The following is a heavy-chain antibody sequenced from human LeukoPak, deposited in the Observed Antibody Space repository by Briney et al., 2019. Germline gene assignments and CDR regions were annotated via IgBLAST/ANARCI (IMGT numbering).Heavy chain of an antibody. D-gene: IGHD3-9*01. CDR1: GFTFNSYA. Sequence: PGGFLRLSCAASGFTFNSYAMHWVRQAPGKGLEWVAVISYDGSNKYYADSVKGRFTISRDNSKNTLYLQMNSLRAEDTAVYYCARDAGWGGLRYFDWTRYGWFDPWGQGTLVTVSS. J-gene: IGHJ5*02. CDR2: ISYDGSNK. V-gene: IGHV3-30-3*01. CDR3: ARDAGWGGLRYFDWTRYGWFDP.